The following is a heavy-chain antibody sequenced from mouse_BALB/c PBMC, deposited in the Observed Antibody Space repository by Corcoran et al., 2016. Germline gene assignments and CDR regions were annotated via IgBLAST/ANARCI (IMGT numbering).Heavy chain of an antibody. Sequence: QVQLQHSGPELVKPGASVKMSCKASEYTFTDYVISWVTPRTGQGLEWIGEIYPGSGSTYYNEKLKGKATLTADKSSNTAYMQLSSLTSEDSAVYFCARRTYYDPYYYAMDYWGQGTSVTVSS. D-gene: IGHD2-4*01. CDR3: ARRTYYDPYYYAMDY. CDR1: EYTFTDYV. J-gene: IGHJ4*01. V-gene: IGHV1-81*01. CDR2: IYPGSGST.